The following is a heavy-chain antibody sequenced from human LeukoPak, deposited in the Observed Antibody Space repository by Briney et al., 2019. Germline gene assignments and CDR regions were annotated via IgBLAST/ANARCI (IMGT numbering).Heavy chain of an antibody. J-gene: IGHJ6*02. D-gene: IGHD3-22*01. V-gene: IGHV3-23*01. Sequence: GGSLRLSCAASGFTFASYTMTWVRQAPGKGLEWFSAISGSGGSTYYADSVKGRFTISRDNYKNTLYLQMNSLRAEDTAVYYCARDSGIYDSSGYYGLSYYGMDVWGQGTTVTVSS. CDR3: ARDSGIYDSSGYYGLSYYGMDV. CDR2: ISGSGGST. CDR1: GFTFASYT.